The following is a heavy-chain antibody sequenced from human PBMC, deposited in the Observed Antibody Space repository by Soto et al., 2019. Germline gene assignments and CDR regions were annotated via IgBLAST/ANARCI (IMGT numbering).Heavy chain of an antibody. Sequence: GGSLRLSCAASGFTFSSYGMHWVRQAPGKGLEWVAVISYDGSNKYYADSVKGRFTISRDNSKNTLYLQMNGLRAEDTAVYYCAKLIVGAIDFDYWGQGTLVTVSS. CDR2: ISYDGSNK. J-gene: IGHJ4*02. CDR1: GFTFSSYG. V-gene: IGHV3-30*18. CDR3: AKLIVGAIDFDY. D-gene: IGHD1-26*01.